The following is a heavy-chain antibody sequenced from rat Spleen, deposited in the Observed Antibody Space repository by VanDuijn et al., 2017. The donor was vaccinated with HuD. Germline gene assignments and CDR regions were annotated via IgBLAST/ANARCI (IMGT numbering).Heavy chain of an antibody. CDR2: MWRSGST. V-gene: IGHV2-45*01. CDR3: ARAPGNGYVMDA. D-gene: IGHD5-1*01. Sequence: QVQLKESGPGLVQPSQTLSLTCTVSGFSLSTYAVIWVRQPPGKGLEWVGVMWRSGSTEYNSALKSRLSISRDTSKNHIFLKMNSLQSEDTTTYYCARAPGNGYVMDAWGQGASVTVSS. CDR1: GFSLSTYA. J-gene: IGHJ4*01.